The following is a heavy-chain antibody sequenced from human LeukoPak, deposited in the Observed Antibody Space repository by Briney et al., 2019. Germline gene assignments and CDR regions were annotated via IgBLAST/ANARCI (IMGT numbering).Heavy chain of an antibody. D-gene: IGHD2-21*02. CDR3: ARVGTHCGGDCYLRWFDP. CDR2: INPNSGGT. Sequence: ASVKVSCKASGYTFTGYYMHWVRQAPGQGLEWMGRINPNSGGTNYAQKFQGRVTMTRDTSISTAYMELSRLRSDDTAVYYCARVGTHCGGDCYLRWFDPWGQGTLVTVSS. CDR1: GYTFTGYY. J-gene: IGHJ5*02. V-gene: IGHV1-2*06.